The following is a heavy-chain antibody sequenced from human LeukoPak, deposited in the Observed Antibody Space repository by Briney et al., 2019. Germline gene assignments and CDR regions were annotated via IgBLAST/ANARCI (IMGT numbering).Heavy chain of an antibody. D-gene: IGHD5-18*01. V-gene: IGHV3-7*01. J-gene: IGHJ4*02. CDR2: IDQDGSEK. CDR1: GFSFTTSW. CDR3: AKGHTSLAP. Sequence: GGSLRLSCAASGFSFTTSWMSWVRQAPGKGLEWVARIDQDGSEKYYVDSVKGRFTISRDNAKNSLFLQMNSLRAEDTAVYYCAKGHTSLAPGGQGALVTVSS.